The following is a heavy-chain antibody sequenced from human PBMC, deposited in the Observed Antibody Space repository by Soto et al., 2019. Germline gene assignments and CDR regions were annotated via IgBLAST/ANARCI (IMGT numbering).Heavy chain of an antibody. J-gene: IGHJ4*02. Sequence: EVQLVESGGGLVQPGGSLRLSCAASGFTFSGSWMHWVRQAPGKGLVWVSRISGAGSGTSYADFVKGRFTISRDDAKNRLFPQMSGLRHEDTAVYLWARGLFGAGTGNDYWGPGSRVTVSS. D-gene: IGHD3-10*01. CDR1: GFTFSGSW. CDR2: ISGAGSGT. V-gene: IGHV3-74*01. CDR3: ARGLFGAGTGNDY.